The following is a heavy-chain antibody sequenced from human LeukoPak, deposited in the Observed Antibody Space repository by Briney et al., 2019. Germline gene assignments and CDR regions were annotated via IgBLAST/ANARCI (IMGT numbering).Heavy chain of an antibody. CDR2: IYSVDDK. Sequence: SGPTLVNPTPTLTLTCTFSGFSLSTSGVGVGWIRHPPGKALGWLALIYSVDDKRYSPSLKSRIHITKDPSKNQVVLTITNMDPVDTATYYCAHSLSVFHDASWSYFYFDYWGQGTLVSVPS. V-gene: IGHV2-5*02. CDR1: GFSLSTSGVG. CDR3: AHSLSVFHDASWSYFYFDY. D-gene: IGHD1-26*01. J-gene: IGHJ4*02.